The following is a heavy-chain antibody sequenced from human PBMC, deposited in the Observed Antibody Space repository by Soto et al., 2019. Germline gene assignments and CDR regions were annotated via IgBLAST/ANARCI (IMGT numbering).Heavy chain of an antibody. J-gene: IGHJ4*02. CDR2: INHSGST. V-gene: IGHV4-34*01. CDR3: ARERVGIAAARFDY. CDR1: GGSFSGYY. Sequence: TSETLSLTCAVYGGSFSGYYWSWIRQPPGKGLEWIGEINHSGSTNYNPSLKSRVTISVDTSKNQFSLKLSSVTAADTAVYYCARERVGIAAARFDYWGQGTLVTVSS. D-gene: IGHD6-13*01.